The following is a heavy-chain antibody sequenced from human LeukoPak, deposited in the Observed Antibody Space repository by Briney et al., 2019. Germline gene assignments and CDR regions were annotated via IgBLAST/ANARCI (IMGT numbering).Heavy chain of an antibody. Sequence: SQTLSLTCAVSGGSISSGGYSWSWIRQPPGKGLEWIGYIYHSGSTYYNPSLKSRVTISVDRSKDQFSLKLSSVTAADTAVYYCARACQELGARDAFDIWGQGTMVTVSS. CDR2: IYHSGST. D-gene: IGHD3-16*01. CDR3: ARACQELGARDAFDI. J-gene: IGHJ3*02. CDR1: GGSISSGGYS. V-gene: IGHV4-30-2*01.